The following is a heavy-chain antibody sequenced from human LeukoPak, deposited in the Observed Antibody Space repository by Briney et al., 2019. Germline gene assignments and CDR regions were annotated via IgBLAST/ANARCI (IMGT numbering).Heavy chain of an antibody. J-gene: IGHJ6*02. CDR3: ARANGVVATNGMDV. Sequence: ASVKVSCKASGGTFSSYAISWVRQAPGQGLEWMGGIIPIFGTANYAQKFQGRVTITADESTSTAYMELSSLRSEDTAVYYCARANGVVATNGMDVWGQGTTVTVSS. CDR2: IIPIFGTA. CDR1: GGTFSSYA. D-gene: IGHD5-12*01. V-gene: IGHV1-69*13.